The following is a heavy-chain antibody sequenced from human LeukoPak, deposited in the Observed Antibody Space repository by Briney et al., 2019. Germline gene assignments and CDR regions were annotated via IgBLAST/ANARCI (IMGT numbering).Heavy chain of an antibody. V-gene: IGHV3-30-3*01. D-gene: IGHD6-19*01. CDR2: ISYDGSNK. CDR3: ASEGVAVAAPEHYYFDY. Sequence: GGSLRLSCAASGFTFSSYAMHWVRQAPGKGLEWVAVISYDGSNKYYADSVKGRFTISRDNSKNTLNLQMNSLRAEDTAVYYCASEGVAVAAPEHYYFDYWGQGTLVTVSS. J-gene: IGHJ4*02. CDR1: GFTFSSYA.